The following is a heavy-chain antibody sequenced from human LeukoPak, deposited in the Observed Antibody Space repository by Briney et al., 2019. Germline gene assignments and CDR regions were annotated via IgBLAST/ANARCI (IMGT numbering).Heavy chain of an antibody. CDR2: ISGSGTST. J-gene: IGHJ5*02. CDR1: GFTFTTSA. V-gene: IGHV3-23*01. D-gene: IGHD6-13*01. CDR3: ARAHLIAAPGYNWFDP. Sequence: GGSLRLSCAASGFTFTTSAMNWVRQAPGKGLEWVSGISGSGTSTYYADSVKGRFTISSDNSKSTLYLQMNSLRAEDTAVYYCARAHLIAAPGYNWFDPWGQGTLVTVSS.